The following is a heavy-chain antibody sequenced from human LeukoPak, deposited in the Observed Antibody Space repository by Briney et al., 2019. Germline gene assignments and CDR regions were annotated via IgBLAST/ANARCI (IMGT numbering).Heavy chain of an antibody. CDR3: ARTADSSGYYIGLGAFHI. V-gene: IGHV1-69*04. J-gene: IGHJ3*02. CDR2: IIPILGIA. D-gene: IGHD3-22*01. Sequence: ASVKVSCKASGGTFSNYAITWVRQAPRQGLEWMGRIIPILGIAKYAQKFQGRVTITTDESTSTAYMELSSLRSEDTAVYYCARTADSSGYYIGLGAFHIWGQGTMVTVSS. CDR1: GGTFSNYA.